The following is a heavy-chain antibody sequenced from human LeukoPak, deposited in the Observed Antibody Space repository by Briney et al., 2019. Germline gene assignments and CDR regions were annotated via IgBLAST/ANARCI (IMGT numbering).Heavy chain of an antibody. D-gene: IGHD1-26*01. CDR1: GFIFSSYS. CDR3: ARDAKYSGSYANGYFDL. CDR2: ISSSSSPI. J-gene: IGHJ2*01. V-gene: IGHV3-48*01. Sequence: PGGSLRLSCGASGFIFSSYSMNWVRQAPGKGLEWVSYISSSSSPIYYADSVKGRFTISRDNAKNSLYLQMNSLRAEDTAVYYCARDAKYSGSYANGYFDLWGRGTLVTVSS.